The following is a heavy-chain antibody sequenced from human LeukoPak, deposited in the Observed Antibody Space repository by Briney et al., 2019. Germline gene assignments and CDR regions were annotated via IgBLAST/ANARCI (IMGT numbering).Heavy chain of an antibody. CDR2: ISYDGSNK. V-gene: IGHV3-30-3*01. CDR3: AKDAQYGDRDY. CDR1: GFTFSSYA. Sequence: GGSLRLSCAASGFTFSSYAMNWVRQAPGKGLEWVALISYDGSNKNYADSVKGRFTISRDNSKNTLYLQMNSLRAEDTAVYYCAKDAQYGDRDYWGQGTLVTVSS. J-gene: IGHJ4*02. D-gene: IGHD4-17*01.